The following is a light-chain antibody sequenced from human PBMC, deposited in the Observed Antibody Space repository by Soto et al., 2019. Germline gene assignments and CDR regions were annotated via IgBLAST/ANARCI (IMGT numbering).Light chain of an antibody. V-gene: IGLV2-14*01. Sequence: QSALTQPASVSGSPGQSITISCTGTSSDVGGYNYVSWYQQHPGKAPKLMMYDVSNRPSGVSNRFSVSKSGNTASLTISGLQAEDEADYYCSSYTSSSIVVFGGGTKVTVL. CDR1: SSDVGGYNY. CDR3: SSYTSSSIVV. CDR2: DVS. J-gene: IGLJ2*01.